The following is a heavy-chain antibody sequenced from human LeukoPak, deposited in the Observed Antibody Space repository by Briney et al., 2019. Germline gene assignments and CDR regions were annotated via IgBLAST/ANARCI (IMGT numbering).Heavy chain of an antibody. J-gene: IGHJ4*02. CDR1: GYTFTGYY. CDR3: ARALDRYYDSSGVFDY. D-gene: IGHD3-22*01. CDR2: INPNSGGT. V-gene: IGHV1-2*02. Sequence: ASVKVSCKASGYTFTGYYMHWVRQAPGQGLEWMGWINPNSGGTNYAQKFQGRVTMTRDTSISTAYMELSRLRSDGTAVYYCARALDRYYDSSGVFDYWGQGTLVTVSS.